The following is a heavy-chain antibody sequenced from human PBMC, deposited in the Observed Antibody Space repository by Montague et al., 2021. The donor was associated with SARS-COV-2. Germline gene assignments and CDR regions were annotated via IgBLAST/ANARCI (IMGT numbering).Heavy chain of an antibody. V-gene: IGHV4-39*01. J-gene: IGHJ4*02. CDR3: ARREYSYGWGD. Sequence: SETLSLTCTVTGGPISGSSDYWGWLRQSPGKGLEWIASVYYSGNTYYXXSLKRRPTIFVDTSKNQFSLKMNSVTAADTALYYCARREYSYGWGDWGQGTLVTVSS. CDR2: VYYSGNT. CDR1: GGPISGSSDY. D-gene: IGHD5-18*01.